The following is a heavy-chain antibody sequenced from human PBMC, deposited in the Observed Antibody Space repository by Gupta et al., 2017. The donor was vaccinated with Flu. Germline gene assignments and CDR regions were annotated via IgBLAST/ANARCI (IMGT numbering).Heavy chain of an antibody. Sequence: DDFAMHWVRQVPGKGLEWVSSISWNSATIAYGDSVKGRFTVSRDNAKNSLYLQMNSLRAEDTALYFCVKDSLSSSWALFDYWGQGTLVTVSS. V-gene: IGHV3-9*01. CDR2: ISWNSATI. J-gene: IGHJ4*02. D-gene: IGHD6-13*01. CDR3: VKDSLSSSWALFDY. CDR1: DDFA.